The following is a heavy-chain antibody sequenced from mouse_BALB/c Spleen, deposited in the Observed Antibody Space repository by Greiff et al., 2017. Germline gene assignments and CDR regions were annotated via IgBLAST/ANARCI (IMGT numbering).Heavy chain of an antibody. CDR2: IDPANGNT. J-gene: IGHJ2*01. CDR3: ERGNYYGTDY. D-gene: IGHD1-1*01. Sequence: EVQLQQSGAELVKPGASVKLSCTASGFNIKDYYMHWVKQRPEQGLEWIGRIDPANGNTKYDPKFQGKAPITADTSSNTAYLQLSSLTSEYTAVYCSERGNYYGTDYWGEGTTLTVSS. V-gene: IGHV14-3*02. CDR1: GFNIKDYY.